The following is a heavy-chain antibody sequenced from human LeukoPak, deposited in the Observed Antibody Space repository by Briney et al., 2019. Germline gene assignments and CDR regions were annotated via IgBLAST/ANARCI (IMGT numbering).Heavy chain of an antibody. CDR3: ARDGEMATIENYFAY. Sequence: PSETLSLTCAVYGGSFSGYYWSWIRQPPGKGLEWIGEINHSGGTNYNPSLKSRVTISVDTSKNQFSLKLSSVTAADTAVYYCARDGEMATIENYFAYWGQGALVTVSS. J-gene: IGHJ4*02. CDR2: INHSGGT. D-gene: IGHD5-24*01. V-gene: IGHV4-34*01. CDR1: GGSFSGYY.